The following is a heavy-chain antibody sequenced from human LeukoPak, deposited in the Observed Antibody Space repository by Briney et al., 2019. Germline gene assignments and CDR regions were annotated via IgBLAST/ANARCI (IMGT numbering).Heavy chain of an antibody. CDR1: GFTFSDYY. Sequence: SGGSLRLSCAASGFTFSDYYMSWIRQAPGKGLEWVSYISGSSSYTDYADSVKGRFTISRDNSKNTLYLQMNSLRAEDTAVYYCASHYDTSGYHYFDFRGQGTMVTVSS. CDR3: ASHYDTSGYHYFDF. J-gene: IGHJ4*02. CDR2: ISGSSSYT. D-gene: IGHD3-22*01. V-gene: IGHV3-11*06.